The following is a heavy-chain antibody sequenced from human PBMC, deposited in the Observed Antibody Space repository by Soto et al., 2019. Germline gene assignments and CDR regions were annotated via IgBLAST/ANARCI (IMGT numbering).Heavy chain of an antibody. V-gene: IGHV3-23*01. CDR1: GFTFSSYA. D-gene: IGHD6-13*01. J-gene: IGHJ4*02. Sequence: GGSLRLSCAASGFTFSSYAMNWVRQAPGKGLEWVSVISGSGGSTYYADSVKGRFTISRDNSKNTLYLQMNSLRAEDTAVYYCARRGPGTYFDYWGQGTLVTVSX. CDR2: ISGSGGST. CDR3: ARRGPGTYFDY.